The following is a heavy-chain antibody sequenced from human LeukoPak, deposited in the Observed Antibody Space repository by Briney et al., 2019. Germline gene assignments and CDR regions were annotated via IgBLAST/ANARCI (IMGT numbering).Heavy chain of an antibody. J-gene: IGHJ4*02. CDR2: ISGSGGST. CDR3: AKDPMVRGVRVFDY. D-gene: IGHD3-10*01. V-gene: IGHV3-23*01. CDR1: GFTFSAFS. Sequence: GGSLRLSCAASGFTFSAFSMNWVRQAPGKGLEWVSAISGSGGSTYYADSVKGRFTISRDNSKNTLYLQMNSLRAEDTAVYYCAKDPMVRGVRVFDYWGQGTLVTVSS.